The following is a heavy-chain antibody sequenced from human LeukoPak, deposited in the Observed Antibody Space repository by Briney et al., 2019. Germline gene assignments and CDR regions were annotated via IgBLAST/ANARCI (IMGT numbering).Heavy chain of an antibody. CDR3: ARLGDSSGYYLFDY. Sequence: GGSLRLSRAASGFTFSSYSMTWVRQAPGKGLEWVSSISSSSSYIYYADSVKGRFTISRDNAKNSLYLQMNSLRAEDTAVYYCARLGDSSGYYLFDYWGQGTLVTVSS. J-gene: IGHJ4*02. CDR1: GFTFSSYS. D-gene: IGHD3-22*01. CDR2: ISSSSSYI. V-gene: IGHV3-21*01.